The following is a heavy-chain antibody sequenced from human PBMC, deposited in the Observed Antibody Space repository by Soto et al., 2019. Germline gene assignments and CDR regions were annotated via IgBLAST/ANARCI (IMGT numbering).Heavy chain of an antibody. V-gene: IGHV4-59*01. D-gene: IGHD2-8*01. CDR3: ARDIMGTNYYYYGMDV. Sequence: QVQLQESGPGLVKPSETLSLTCTVSGGSISSYYWSWIRQPPGKGLEWIGYIYYSGSTNYNPSLKSRVTISVDTSKNQFSLKLSSVTAAGTAVYYCARDIMGTNYYYYGMDVWGQGTTVTVSS. CDR1: GGSISSYY. J-gene: IGHJ6*02. CDR2: IYYSGST.